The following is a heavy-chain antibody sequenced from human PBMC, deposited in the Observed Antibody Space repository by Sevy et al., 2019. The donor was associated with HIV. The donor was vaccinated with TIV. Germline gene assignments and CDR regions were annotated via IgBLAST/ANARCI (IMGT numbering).Heavy chain of an antibody. D-gene: IGHD3-16*01. CDR1: GYSFTSYC. V-gene: IGHV5-51*01. CDR3: TGRGPSDGMDV. Sequence: GESLKISCKISGYSFTSYCIGWVRQMTGKGLEWMGIFCPGDSDISYSPSFQGQVTISADKSISTVYLQWRSLKASDAAVYYCTGRGPSDGMDVWGRGTTVTVSS. CDR2: FCPGDSDI. J-gene: IGHJ6*02.